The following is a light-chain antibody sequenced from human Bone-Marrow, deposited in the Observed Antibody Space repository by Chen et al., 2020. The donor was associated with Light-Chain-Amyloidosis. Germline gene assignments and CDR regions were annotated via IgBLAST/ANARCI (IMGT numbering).Light chain of an antibody. CDR1: RSNIGSNT. Sequence: QSLLTQPPSASGTPGKRVIISCSGSRSNIGSNTVNWYQQFPGTAPQVLIYSHNQRPSGVPDRFSGSKSGTSASRAIGGLQSDNEADDYCAARDDSLNGWVFGGGTKLTVL. CDR3: AARDDSLNGWV. J-gene: IGLJ3*02. V-gene: IGLV1-44*01. CDR2: SHN.